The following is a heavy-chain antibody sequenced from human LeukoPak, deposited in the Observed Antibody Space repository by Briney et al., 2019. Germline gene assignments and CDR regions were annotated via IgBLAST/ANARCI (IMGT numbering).Heavy chain of an antibody. J-gene: IGHJ1*01. Sequence: PGRSLRLSCAASGFTFSSYAMHWVRQAPGKGLEWVAVISYDGSNKYYADSVKGRFTISRDNSKNTLYLQMSSLRAEDTAVYYCVKTTGIQHWGQGTLVTVSS. CDR3: VKTTGIQH. CDR2: ISYDGSNK. V-gene: IGHV3-30-3*02. CDR1: GFTFSSYA. D-gene: IGHD1-1*01.